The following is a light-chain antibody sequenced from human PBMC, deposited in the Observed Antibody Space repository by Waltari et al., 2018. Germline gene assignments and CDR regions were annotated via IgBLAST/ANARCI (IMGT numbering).Light chain of an antibody. V-gene: IGKV3-11*01. CDR3: QQRSSWPLT. Sequence: EIVLTQSPATLSLSSGDRATLSCRASQSVSSSLAWYHQRPGQAPRLLIYDASNRATGIPARFSGSGSGTDFTLTISSLEPEDFAVYYCQQRSSWPLTFGGGTKVEVK. CDR1: QSVSSS. CDR2: DAS. J-gene: IGKJ4*01.